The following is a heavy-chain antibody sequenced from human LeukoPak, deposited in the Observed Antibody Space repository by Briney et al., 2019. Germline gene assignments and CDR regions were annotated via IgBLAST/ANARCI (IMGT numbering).Heavy chain of an antibody. J-gene: IGHJ6*03. CDR2: IYYSGST. D-gene: IGHD3-10*01. Sequence: SETLSLTCTVSGGSISSSSYYWGWIRQPPGKGLEWIGSIYYSGSTYYNPSLKSRVTISVDTSKNQFSLKLSSVTAADTAVYYCARHPMSPHGLVMDVWGKGATVTVSS. CDR1: GGSISSSSYY. CDR3: ARHPMSPHGLVMDV. V-gene: IGHV4-39*01.